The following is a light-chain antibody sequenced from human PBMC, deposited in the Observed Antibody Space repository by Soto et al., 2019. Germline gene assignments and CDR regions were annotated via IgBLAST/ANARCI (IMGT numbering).Light chain of an antibody. CDR3: QSYDSSRSGSYV. CDR2: GNS. V-gene: IGLV1-40*01. CDR1: RSNIGAGYD. Sequence: QSVLTQPPSVSGAPGQRVTISCTGSRSNIGAGYDVHWYQQLPGTAPKLLIYGNSNRPSGVPDRFSGSKSGTSASLAITGLQAEDEADYYCQSYDSSRSGSYVFGTGTKLTVL. J-gene: IGLJ1*01.